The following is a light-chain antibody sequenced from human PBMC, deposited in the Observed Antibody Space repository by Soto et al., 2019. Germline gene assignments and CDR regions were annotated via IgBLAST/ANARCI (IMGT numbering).Light chain of an antibody. V-gene: IGKV3-15*01. CDR3: QQYNNWPPIT. CDR2: YAS. J-gene: IGKJ5*01. CDR1: QSVSNN. Sequence: EILMTQSPATLSVSPGERATLSCRTSQSVSNNLAWYQQKPGQAPRLLIYYASTRATGIPARFSGSGSGTEFTLTISSLQSEDFALYYCQQYNNWPPITFGQGTRLEIK.